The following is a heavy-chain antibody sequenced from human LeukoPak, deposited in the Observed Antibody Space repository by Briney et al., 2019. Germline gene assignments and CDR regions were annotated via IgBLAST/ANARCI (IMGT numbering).Heavy chain of an antibody. CDR3: TTDGVGVEGATYDN. CDR2: IKAKAHGGTI. CDR1: GFTFINAW. J-gene: IGHJ4*02. V-gene: IGHV3-15*01. D-gene: IGHD1-26*01. Sequence: GGSLRLSCAASGFTFINAWMAWVRQAPGKGLEWVGRIKAKAHGGTIEYAAPVKGRFTISRDDSKNTLYLQMNSLKTEDTAVYYCTTDGVGVEGATYDNWGQGTLVSVSS.